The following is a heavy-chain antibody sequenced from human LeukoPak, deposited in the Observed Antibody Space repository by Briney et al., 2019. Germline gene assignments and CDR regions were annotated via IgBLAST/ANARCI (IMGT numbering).Heavy chain of an antibody. V-gene: IGHV3-21*01. CDR3: SRDRHCIGSTCYGL. Sequence: PGGSLRLSCAASGFTFSSYSMNWVRQAPGKGLEWVSSISSSRSHIYYADSVKGRFTISRDNAKSSLYLQMNSLRAEDTAVYYCSRDRHCIGSTCYGLWGQGTRVTVSS. D-gene: IGHD2-2*01. CDR1: GFTFSSYS. J-gene: IGHJ4*02. CDR2: ISSSRSHI.